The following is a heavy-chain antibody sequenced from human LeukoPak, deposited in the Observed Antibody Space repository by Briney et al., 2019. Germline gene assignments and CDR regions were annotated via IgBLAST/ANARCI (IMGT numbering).Heavy chain of an antibody. V-gene: IGHV1-8*01. J-gene: IGHJ6*03. D-gene: IGHD1-7*01. CDR1: GYTFTSYD. Sequence: ASVKVSCKASGYTFTSYDINWVRQAPGQGLEWMGWMNPNSGNTVYAQKFQGRVTMTRNTSISTAYMELSSLRSEDTAVYYCARGITGTTFYYYYYYVDVWGKGTTVTVSS. CDR2: MNPNSGNT. CDR3: ARGITGTTFYYYYYYVDV.